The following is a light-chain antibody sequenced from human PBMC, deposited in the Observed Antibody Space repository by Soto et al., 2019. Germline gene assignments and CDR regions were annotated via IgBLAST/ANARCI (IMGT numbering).Light chain of an antibody. J-gene: IGKJ5*01. CDR1: QSISSY. CDR3: QQYGNAPIT. V-gene: IGKV1-39*01. CDR2: AAS. Sequence: DIQMTQSPSSLSASVGDRVTITCRASQSISSYLNWYQQKPGKAPKLLIYAASSLQSGVPSRFSGSGSGTDFTLSISRLEVEDFAVYHCQQYGNAPITFGQGTRLEIK.